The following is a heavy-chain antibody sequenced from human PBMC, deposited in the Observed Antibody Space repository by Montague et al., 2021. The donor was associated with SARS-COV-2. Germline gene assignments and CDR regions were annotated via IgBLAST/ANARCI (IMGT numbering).Heavy chain of an antibody. Sequence: PALVKPTQTLTLTRTFSGFSLSTSGVCVSWIRQPPGKALEWLALIDWDDDKYYSASLKTRLTISKGPSTNQVVLTMTNMDPVDTGTYYCARMGSAVPGIMSHYNFNIWGQGTQVTVSS. D-gene: IGHD3-3*01. CDR1: GFSLSTSGVC. J-gene: IGHJ4*02. CDR2: IDWDDDK. CDR3: ARMGSAVPGIMSHYNFNI. V-gene: IGHV2-70*13.